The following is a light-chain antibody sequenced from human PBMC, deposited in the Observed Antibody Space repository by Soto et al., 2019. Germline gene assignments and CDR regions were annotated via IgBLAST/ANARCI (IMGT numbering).Light chain of an antibody. Sequence: QLVLTQSPSASASLGASVKLTCTLSSGHSSYAIAWHQQQPEKGPRYLMKLNSDGSHSKGDGIPDRFSGSSSGAERYLTISSLQSEDEADYYCQTWGTGIAVFGGGTTLTVL. J-gene: IGLJ3*02. CDR2: LNSDGSH. CDR1: SGHSSYA. CDR3: QTWGTGIAV. V-gene: IGLV4-69*01.